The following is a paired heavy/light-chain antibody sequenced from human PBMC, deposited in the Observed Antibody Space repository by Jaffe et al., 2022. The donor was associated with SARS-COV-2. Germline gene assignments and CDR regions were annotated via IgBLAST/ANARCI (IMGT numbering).Heavy chain of an antibody. Sequence: QVQLMQSGAEVKKPGASVKVSCKASGYTLTSYALHWVRQAPGQRLEWMGWINSGNGKTDYSQTFQGRVTITRDTSASTAYMELSSLRSEDTAVYYCTRQVRGNLYWGQGTLVTVSS. J-gene: IGHJ4*02. CDR3: TRQVRGNLY. D-gene: IGHD1-1*01. CDR2: INSGNGKT. CDR1: GYTLTSYA. V-gene: IGHV1-3*04.
Light chain of an antibody. J-gene: IGLJ3*02. CDR2: DAS. V-gene: IGLV7-46*01. CDR1: TGAVTSGHY. CDR3: LLSYSGAWV. Sequence: QAVVTQEPSLTVSPGGTVTLTCGSSTGAVTSGHYPYWFQQKPGQAPTTLVYDASSKHPWTPARFSGSLLGGKAALTLSGAQPEDEAVYYCLLSYSGAWVFGGGTKLTVL.